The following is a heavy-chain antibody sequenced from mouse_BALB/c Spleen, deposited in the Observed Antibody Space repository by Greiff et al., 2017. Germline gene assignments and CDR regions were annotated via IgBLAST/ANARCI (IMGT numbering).Heavy chain of an antibody. CDR3: TRDQGYGSSHWYFDV. Sequence: EVKLVESGGGLVKPGGSLKLSCAASGFTFSSYTMSWVRQTPEKRLEWVATISSGGSYTYYPDSVKGRFTISRDNAKNTLYLQMSSLKSEDTAMYYCTRDQGYGSSHWYFDVWGAGTTVTVSS. CDR1: GFTFSSYT. CDR2: ISSGGSYT. D-gene: IGHD1-1*01. J-gene: IGHJ1*01. V-gene: IGHV5-6-4*01.